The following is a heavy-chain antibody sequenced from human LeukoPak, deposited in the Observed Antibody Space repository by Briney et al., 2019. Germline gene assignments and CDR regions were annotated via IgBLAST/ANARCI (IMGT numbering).Heavy chain of an antibody. CDR2: IYHSGST. J-gene: IGHJ4*02. Sequence: SETLSLTCTVSGGSISSSSYYWGWIRQPPGKGLEWIGEIYHSGSTNYNPSLKSRVTMSVDESRSQFSLRLTSVTAADTAVYYCARSLQKGYYDSSYHDYWGQGTLVTVSS. CDR1: GGSISSSSYY. CDR3: ARSLQKGYYDSSYHDY. D-gene: IGHD3-22*01. V-gene: IGHV4-39*07.